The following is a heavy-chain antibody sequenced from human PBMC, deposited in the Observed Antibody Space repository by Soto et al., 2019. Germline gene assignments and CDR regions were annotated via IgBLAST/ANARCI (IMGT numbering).Heavy chain of an antibody. D-gene: IGHD6-19*01. J-gene: IGHJ4*02. CDR1: GCSISSGDYY. V-gene: IGHV4-30-4*01. CDR3: ARAPKPGIAVAKEIYFDY. CDR2: IYYSGST. Sequence: SETLSLTCTVSGCSISSGDYYWSWIRQPPRKGLEWIGYIYYSGSTYYNPSLKSRVTISVDTSKNQFSLKLSSVTAADTAVYYCARAPKPGIAVAKEIYFDYWGQGTLVTV.